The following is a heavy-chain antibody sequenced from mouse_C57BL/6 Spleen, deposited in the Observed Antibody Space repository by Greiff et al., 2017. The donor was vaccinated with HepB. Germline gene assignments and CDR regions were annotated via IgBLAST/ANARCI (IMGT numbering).Heavy chain of an antibody. D-gene: IGHD1-1*01. CDR2: IDPENGDT. CDR3: TTLLRGFAY. V-gene: IGHV14-4*01. J-gene: IGHJ3*01. CDR1: GFNIKDDY. Sequence: EVHLVESGAELVRPGASVKLSCTASGFNIKDDYMHWVKQRPEQGLEWIGWIDPENGDTEYASKFQGKATITADTSSNTAYLQLSSLTSEDTAVYYCTTLLRGFAYWGQGTLVTVSA.